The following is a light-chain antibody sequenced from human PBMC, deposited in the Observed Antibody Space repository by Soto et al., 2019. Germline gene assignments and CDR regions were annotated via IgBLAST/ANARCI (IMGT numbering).Light chain of an antibody. CDR3: QQDDNWPLT. CDR2: GAS. CDR1: QSISSY. Sequence: DFLMTQSPASLSASLGDRATLTCRASQSISSYLTWYQQKPGKAPKLLIYGASTLESGVPARFSGSGFGTDFTLTISSLQPEDSAIYYCQQDDNWPLTFGEGTRVEIK. J-gene: IGKJ4*01. V-gene: IGKV1-39*01.